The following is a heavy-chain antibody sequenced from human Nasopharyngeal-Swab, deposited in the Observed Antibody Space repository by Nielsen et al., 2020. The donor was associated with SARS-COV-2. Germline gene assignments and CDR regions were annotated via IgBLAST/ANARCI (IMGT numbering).Heavy chain of an antibody. J-gene: IGHJ1*01. CDR1: NGSFSDYS. CDR2: IYHSGNT. V-gene: IGHV4-34*01. D-gene: IGHD2-2*01. Sequence: SETLSLTCAVSNGSFSDYSWTWIRQTPGKGLEWIGEIYHSGNTNYNPSLKSRVTMSVDTSKNQFSLILKSVTAADTAVYYCARGLSPRMPFPKHWGQGTLVIVSS. CDR3: ARGLSPRMPFPKH.